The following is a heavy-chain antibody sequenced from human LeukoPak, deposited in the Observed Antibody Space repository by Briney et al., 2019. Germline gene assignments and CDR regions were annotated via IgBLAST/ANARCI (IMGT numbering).Heavy chain of an antibody. CDR1: GYTFTDYY. Sequence: ASVKVSCKASGYTFTDYYMHWVRQAPGQGLEWMGWINPDSGDTDYAQQFQGRVTMTRDTSINTAYVELSSLRSDDTAVYYCARDWLLRYSEGGLDYWGQGSLVTVSS. CDR3: ARDWLLRYSEGGLDY. CDR2: INPDSGDT. D-gene: IGHD3-9*01. J-gene: IGHJ4*02. V-gene: IGHV1-2*02.